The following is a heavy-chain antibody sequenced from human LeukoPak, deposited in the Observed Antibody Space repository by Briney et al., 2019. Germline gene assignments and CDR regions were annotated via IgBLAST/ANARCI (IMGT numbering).Heavy chain of an antibody. J-gene: IGHJ5*02. D-gene: IGHD6-19*01. CDR3: ARGYSSGWYVLNWFDP. Sequence: PSQTLPLTCAISGDSVSSNSAAWNWIRQSPSRGLEWLGRTYYRSKWYNDYAVSVKSRITINPDTSKNQFSLQLNSVTPEDTAVYYCARGYSSGWYVLNWFDPWGQGTLVTVSS. CDR2: TYYRSKWYN. CDR1: GDSVSSNSAA. V-gene: IGHV6-1*01.